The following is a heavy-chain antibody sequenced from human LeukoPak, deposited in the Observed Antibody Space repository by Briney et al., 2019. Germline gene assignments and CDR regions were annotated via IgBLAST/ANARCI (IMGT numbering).Heavy chain of an antibody. D-gene: IGHD2-2*01. J-gene: IGHJ4*02. CDR1: GGSISSGDYY. Sequence: TSETLSLTCTVSGGSISSGDYYWSWIRQPAGKGLEWIGRIYTSGSTIYNPALKSRVTISEDTSKNQFSLKLNSVTAADTAVYYCARERGVGDCSSTRCYYFDYWGPRTLVTVSS. CDR3: ARERGVGDCSSTRCYYFDY. CDR2: IYTSGST. V-gene: IGHV4-61*02.